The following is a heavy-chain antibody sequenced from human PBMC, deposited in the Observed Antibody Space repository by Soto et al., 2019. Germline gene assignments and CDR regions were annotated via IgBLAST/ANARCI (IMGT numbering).Heavy chain of an antibody. V-gene: IGHV4-39*01. CDR1: GGSIDRSNYY. J-gene: IGHJ4*02. CDR3: ARHFVAVVVKGWGY. CDR2: TYYNGNA. D-gene: IGHD3-22*01. Sequence: SETLSLTCNVSGGSIDRSNYYWDWLRQPPGKGLEWIGTTYYNGNAYYNPSLKSRVSMSVDTSKNQFSLKLVSVTAADTAVYYCARHFVAVVVKGWGYWGQGTLVTVSS.